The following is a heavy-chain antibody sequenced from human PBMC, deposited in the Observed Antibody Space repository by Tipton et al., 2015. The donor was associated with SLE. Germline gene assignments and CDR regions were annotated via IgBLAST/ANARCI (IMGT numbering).Heavy chain of an antibody. V-gene: IGHV3-23*01. CDR2: ISANGGTT. Sequence: SLRPSCVASGFAFSTFALTWVRQAPGKGLEWVSSISANGGTTFYGDSVKGRFTIFRDNTKNTLYLQMNSLTTDDTAVYYCATVSNSDNGAWGQGTLVTVSS. J-gene: IGHJ4*02. CDR3: ATVSNSDNGA. CDR1: GFAFSTFA. D-gene: IGHD2-8*01.